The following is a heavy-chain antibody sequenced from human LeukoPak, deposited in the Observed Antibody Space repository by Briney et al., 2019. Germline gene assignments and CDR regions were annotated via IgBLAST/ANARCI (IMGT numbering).Heavy chain of an antibody. CDR2: INPSGGST. J-gene: IGHJ6*02. CDR3: ARVSGYCSGGSCYGLPSHGMDV. D-gene: IGHD2-15*01. CDR1: GYTFTSYY. V-gene: IGHV1-46*01. Sequence: GASVKVSCKASGYTFTSYYMQWVRRAPGRGLEWMGIINPSGGSTSYAQKFQGRVTMTRDTSTSTVYMELSSLRSEDTAVYYCARVSGYCSGGSCYGLPSHGMDVWGQGTTVTVSS.